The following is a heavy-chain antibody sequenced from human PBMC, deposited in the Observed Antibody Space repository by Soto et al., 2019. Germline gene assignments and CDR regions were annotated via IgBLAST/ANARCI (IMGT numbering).Heavy chain of an antibody. CDR2: MYYSGRT. CDR1: GGSVRSSSYY. Sequence: QLRLQESGPGLVKSSETLSLTCTVSGGSVRSSSYYWGWIRQPPGKGLEWIASMYYSGRTHNNPALKSRVTMSIDTYPNQFSLKLNSVTAADTAVYYCVRHDGGAAADRPLDYWGQGTLVTVSS. D-gene: IGHD6-13*01. V-gene: IGHV4-39*01. J-gene: IGHJ4*02. CDR3: VRHDGGAAADRPLDY.